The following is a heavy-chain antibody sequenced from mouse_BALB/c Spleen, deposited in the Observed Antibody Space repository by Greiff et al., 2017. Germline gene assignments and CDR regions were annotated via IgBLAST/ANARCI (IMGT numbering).Heavy chain of an antibody. D-gene: IGHD2-4*01. CDR1: GYTFTSYW. CDR3: ARSEITTRGFDY. Sequence: LQESGAELAKPGASVKMSCKASGYTFTSYWMHWVKQRPGQGLEWIGYINPSTGYTEYNQKFKDKATLTADKSSSTAYMQLSSLTSEDSAVYYCARSEITTRGFDYWGQGTTLTVSS. J-gene: IGHJ2*01. CDR2: INPSTGYT. V-gene: IGHV1-7*01.